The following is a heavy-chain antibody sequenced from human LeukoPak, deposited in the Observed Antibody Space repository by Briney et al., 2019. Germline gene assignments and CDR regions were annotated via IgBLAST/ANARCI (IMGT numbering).Heavy chain of an antibody. Sequence: ASVKVSCKASGYTFTSYGISWVRQAPGQGLEWMGWINPKSGGTKYAQKFQGRVTMTRDTSISTAYMELSRLRSDDTAVYYCAREELAYCGGDCYGPSAFDIWGQGTMVTVSS. CDR2: INPKSGGT. J-gene: IGHJ3*02. D-gene: IGHD2-21*02. V-gene: IGHV1-2*02. CDR3: AREELAYCGGDCYGPSAFDI. CDR1: GYTFTSYG.